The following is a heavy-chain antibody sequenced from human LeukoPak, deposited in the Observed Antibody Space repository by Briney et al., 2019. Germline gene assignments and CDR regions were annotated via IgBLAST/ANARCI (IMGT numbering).Heavy chain of an antibody. CDR1: GYSISSGYY. Sequence: PSETLSLTCTVSGYSISSGYYWGWIRQPPGKGLEWIGEINHSGSTNYNPSLKSRVTISVDTSKNQFSLKLSSVTAADTAVYYCARGGPRRVGGRNYYYYMDVWGKGTTVTVSS. CDR2: INHSGST. V-gene: IGHV4-38-2*02. J-gene: IGHJ6*03. CDR3: ARGGPRRVGGRNYYYYMDV. D-gene: IGHD2-2*01.